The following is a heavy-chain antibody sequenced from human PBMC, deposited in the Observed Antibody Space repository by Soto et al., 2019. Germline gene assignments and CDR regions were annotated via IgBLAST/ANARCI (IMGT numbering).Heavy chain of an antibody. J-gene: IGHJ4*02. Sequence: QITLKESGPTLVKPTQTLTLTYTFSGFSLSTGGVGVGWIRQPPGKALEWLAVIYWDDDKRYSPSLKSRLTITKDTPKNQVVLTMTNMDPVDTATYYCVHGRDGYNKGAFDYWGQGTLVTVSS. CDR2: IYWDDDK. D-gene: IGHD5-12*01. CDR3: VHGRDGYNKGAFDY. V-gene: IGHV2-5*02. CDR1: GFSLSTGGVG.